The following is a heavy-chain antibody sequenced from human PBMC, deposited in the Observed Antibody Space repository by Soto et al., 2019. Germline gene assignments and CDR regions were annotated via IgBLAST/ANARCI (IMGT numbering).Heavy chain of an antibody. CDR2: LTADSDDT. Sequence: EVQLLESGGTLVQPGGSLRLSCVASGFTFSTHTMNWVRQAPGKGLEWVSRLTADSDDTSYADSIKGRFTISRDNSKNTLYLQMTSLRAEDTAIYYCAKGLDRASLDFWGQGDLVTVSS. J-gene: IGHJ4*02. CDR1: GFTFSTHT. V-gene: IGHV3-23*01. CDR3: AKGLDRASLDF. D-gene: IGHD1-1*01.